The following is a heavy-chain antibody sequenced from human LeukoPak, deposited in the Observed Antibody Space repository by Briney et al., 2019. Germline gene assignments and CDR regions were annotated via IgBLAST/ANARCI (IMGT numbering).Heavy chain of an antibody. V-gene: IGHV1-69*04. CDR3: ARDRDSSGYYYDY. CDR1: GGTFSSYA. CDR2: IIPILGIA. D-gene: IGHD3-22*01. J-gene: IGHJ4*02. Sequence: SVKVSCKASGGTFSSYAISWVRQAPGQGLEWMGRIIPILGIANYAQKFQGRVTITADKSTSTAYMELSSLRSEDTAVYYCARDRDSSGYYYDYWGQGTLVTVSS.